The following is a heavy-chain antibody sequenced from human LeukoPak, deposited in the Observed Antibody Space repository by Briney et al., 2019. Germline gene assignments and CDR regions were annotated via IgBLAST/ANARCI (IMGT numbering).Heavy chain of an antibody. Sequence: PGGSLRLSCAASGFTFSSYGMHWVRQAPGKGLEWVAVISYDGSNKYYADSVKGRFTISRDNSKNTLYLQMNSLRAEDTAVYYCAKVRAAAGAYFDYWGQGNLVTVSS. CDR1: GFTFSSYG. CDR2: ISYDGSNK. V-gene: IGHV3-30*18. CDR3: AKVRAAAGAYFDY. D-gene: IGHD6-13*01. J-gene: IGHJ4*02.